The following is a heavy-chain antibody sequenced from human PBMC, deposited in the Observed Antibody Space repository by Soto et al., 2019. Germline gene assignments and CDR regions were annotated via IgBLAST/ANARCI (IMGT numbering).Heavy chain of an antibody. CDR1: GGSISSGDYY. Sequence: QVQLQESGPGLVKPSQTLSLTCTVSGGSISSGDYYWSWIRQPPGKGLEWIGYIYYSGSTYYNPSLKSRVTISVDTSKNQFSLKLSSVTAADTAVYYCAREVLLWFGEFLPRPHWFDPWGQGTLVTVSS. J-gene: IGHJ5*02. CDR2: IYYSGST. D-gene: IGHD3-10*01. CDR3: AREVLLWFGEFLPRPHWFDP. V-gene: IGHV4-30-4*01.